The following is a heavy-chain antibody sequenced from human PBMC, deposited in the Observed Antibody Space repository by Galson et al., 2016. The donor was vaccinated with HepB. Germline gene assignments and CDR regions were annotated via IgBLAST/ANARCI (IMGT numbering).Heavy chain of an antibody. CDR3: AKADQGGSYNGH. V-gene: IGHV3-23*01. CDR1: GFSFSDYA. Sequence: SLRLSCAASGFSFSDYAMSWVRQAPGKGLGWVSTVSGSGGGTYYADSVKGRFTISRDNSKNTLYLQMNSLIAEDTAIYYCAKADQGGSYNGHWGQGTLVTVSS. CDR2: VSGSGGGT. D-gene: IGHD1-26*01. J-gene: IGHJ4*02.